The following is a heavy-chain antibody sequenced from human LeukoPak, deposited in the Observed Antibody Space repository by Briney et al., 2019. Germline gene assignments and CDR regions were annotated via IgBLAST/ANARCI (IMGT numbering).Heavy chain of an antibody. Sequence: GGSLRLSCAASGFTFSSYGMHWVRQAPGKGLEWVAVISYDGSNKYYADSVKGRFTISRDNSKNTLYLQMNSLRAEDTAVYYWAKDFIGYSSGWYESDYWGQGTLVTVSS. CDR2: ISYDGSNK. D-gene: IGHD6-19*01. V-gene: IGHV3-30*18. J-gene: IGHJ4*02. CDR1: GFTFSSYG. CDR3: AKDFIGYSSGWYESDY.